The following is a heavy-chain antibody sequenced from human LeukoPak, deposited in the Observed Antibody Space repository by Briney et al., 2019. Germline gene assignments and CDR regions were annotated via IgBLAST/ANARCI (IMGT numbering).Heavy chain of an antibody. CDR1: GFTFSSYW. Sequence: PGGSLRLSCAASGFTFSSYWMHLVRQAPGKGLVWVSRISSDGSNTNYADSVKGRFTISRDNAKNTLYLQMNSLRAEDTAVYYCAPQRGYAFDIWGQRTMVTVSS. CDR3: APQRGYAFDI. V-gene: IGHV3-74*01. J-gene: IGHJ3*02. CDR2: ISSDGSNT.